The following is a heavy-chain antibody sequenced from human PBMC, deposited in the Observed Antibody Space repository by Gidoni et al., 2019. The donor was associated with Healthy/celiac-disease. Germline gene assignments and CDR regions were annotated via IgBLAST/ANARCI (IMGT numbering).Heavy chain of an antibody. V-gene: IGHV4-38-2*01. CDR1: GYSISSGYY. CDR2: IYHSGST. CDR3: AAEIQPDSSFDY. D-gene: IGHD5-18*01. J-gene: IGHJ4*02. Sequence: QVQLQESGPGLVKPSETLSLTCAVSGYSISSGYYWGWIRQPPGKGLEWIGSIYHSGSTYYNPSLKSRVTISVDTSKNQFSLKLSSVTAADTAVYYCAAEIQPDSSFDYWGQGTLVTVSS.